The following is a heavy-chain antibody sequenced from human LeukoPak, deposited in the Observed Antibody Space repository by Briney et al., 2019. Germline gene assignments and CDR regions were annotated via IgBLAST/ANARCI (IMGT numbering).Heavy chain of an antibody. Sequence: SETLSLTCTVSGGSISSSSYYWGWIRQPPGKGLEWIGSIYYSGSTYYNPSLKSRVTISVDTSKNQFSLKLSSVTAADTAVYYCARDNPYYGSSGYYQHWGQGTLVTVSS. V-gene: IGHV4-39*07. D-gene: IGHD3-22*01. CDR3: ARDNPYYGSSGYYQH. CDR2: IYYSGST. CDR1: GGSISSSSYY. J-gene: IGHJ1*01.